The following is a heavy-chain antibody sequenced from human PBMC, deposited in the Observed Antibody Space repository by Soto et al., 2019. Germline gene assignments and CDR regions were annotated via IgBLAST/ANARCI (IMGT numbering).Heavy chain of an antibody. J-gene: IGHJ5*02. Sequence: QVQLVESGGGVVQPGRSLRLSCAASGFTFSSYAMHWVRQAPGKGLEWVAVISYDGSNKYYADSVKGRFTISRDNSKNTLYLQMNSLRAEDTAVYYCARDYDPLGDYVDRGVVENWFDPWGEGTLVTVSS. D-gene: IGHD4-17*01. CDR2: ISYDGSNK. V-gene: IGHV3-30-3*01. CDR3: ARDYDPLGDYVDRGVVENWFDP. CDR1: GFTFSSYA.